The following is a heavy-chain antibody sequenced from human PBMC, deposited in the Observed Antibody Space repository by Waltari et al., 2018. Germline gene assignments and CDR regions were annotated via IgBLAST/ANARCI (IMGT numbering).Heavy chain of an antibody. CDR1: RFPFSSYA. CDR3: AKHDSSGYYYYFDY. J-gene: IGHJ4*02. Sequence: EVQLLESGGGLVQPGGSLRLSCAASRFPFSSYAMSWVRQAPGKGLAWVSGISGRGGSTYYADSVKGRFTISRDNSKNTLYLQMNSLRAEDTAVYYCAKHDSSGYYYYFDYWGQGTLVTVSS. CDR2: ISGRGGST. D-gene: IGHD3-22*01. V-gene: IGHV3-23*01.